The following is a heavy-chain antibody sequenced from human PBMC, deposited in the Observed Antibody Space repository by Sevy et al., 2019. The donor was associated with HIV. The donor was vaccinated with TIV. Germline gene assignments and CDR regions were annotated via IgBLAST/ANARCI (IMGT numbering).Heavy chain of an antibody. D-gene: IGHD2-2*01. V-gene: IGHV3-23*01. CDR3: AKDDVILVPAANYFDY. J-gene: IGHJ4*02. Sequence: GGSLRLSCAASGFTFSTYAMSWVRQAPGKGLEWVSAISASGGSTYYADSVKGRVTISRDNSKNTLYLQMNSLRAEDTAVYYCAKDDVILVPAANYFDYWGQGTLVTVSS. CDR2: ISASGGST. CDR1: GFTFSTYA.